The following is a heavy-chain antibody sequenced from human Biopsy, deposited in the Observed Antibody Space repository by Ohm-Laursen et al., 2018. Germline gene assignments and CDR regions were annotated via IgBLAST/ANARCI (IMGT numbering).Heavy chain of an antibody. CDR1: GFTFTNYT. V-gene: IGHV3-21*01. J-gene: IGHJ4*02. Sequence: TLSRTSSGFTFTNYTINWGRQAPRPGLEWVSSIRSDSSYIYYSDTVNYRFTISRDNDKKSLYLQMNSPRADETAVYYCARDGDSTVGLGYFDFWGQGTLVTVSS. CDR3: ARDGDSTVGLGYFDF. CDR2: IRSDSSYI. D-gene: IGHD4-23*01.